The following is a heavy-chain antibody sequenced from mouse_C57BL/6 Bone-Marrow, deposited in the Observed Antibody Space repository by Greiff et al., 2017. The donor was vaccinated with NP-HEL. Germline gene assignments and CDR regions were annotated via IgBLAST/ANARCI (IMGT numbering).Heavy chain of an antibody. CDR2: ISSGGDYI. V-gene: IGHV5-9-1*02. CDR1: GFTFSSYA. CDR3: TRDRWLLYFDV. Sequence: EVKLQESGEGLVKPGGSLKLSCAASGFTFSSYAMSWVRQTPEQRLEWVAYISSGGDYIYYADTVKGRFTISRDNARNTLYLQMSSLKSEDTAMYYCTRDRWLLYFDVWGTGTTVTVSS. J-gene: IGHJ1*03. D-gene: IGHD2-14*01.